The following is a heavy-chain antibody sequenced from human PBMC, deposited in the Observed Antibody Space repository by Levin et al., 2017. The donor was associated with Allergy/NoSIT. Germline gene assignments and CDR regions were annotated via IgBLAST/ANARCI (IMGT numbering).Heavy chain of an antibody. CDR2: IYYSGST. CDR3: ARRVGSYGYYLDS. D-gene: IGHD5-18*01. CDR1: GGSISSYY. J-gene: IGHJ4*02. V-gene: IGHV4-59*08. Sequence: SETLSLTCTVSGGSISSYYWSWIRQPPGKGLEWIGYIYYSGSTNYNPSLKSRVTISVDTSKNQFSLKLSSVTAADTAVYYCARRVGSYGYYLDSWGQGTLVTVSS.